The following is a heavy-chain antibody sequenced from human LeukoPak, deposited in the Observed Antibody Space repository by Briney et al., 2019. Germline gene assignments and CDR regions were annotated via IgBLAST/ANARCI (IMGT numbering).Heavy chain of an antibody. CDR1: GFTFSSYW. D-gene: IGHD3-9*01. CDR2: INSDGSST. V-gene: IGHV3-74*01. Sequence: GGSLRLSCAASGFTFSSYWMHWVRQAPGKGRGWVSRINSDGSSTSYTGSVKGGFTISRDNAKNTLYLQMSGLRAEDTAVYYCARVCYDILTGYCGYYYYGMVVWGKGTTVTVSS. CDR3: ARVCYDILTGYCGYYYYGMVV. J-gene: IGHJ6*04.